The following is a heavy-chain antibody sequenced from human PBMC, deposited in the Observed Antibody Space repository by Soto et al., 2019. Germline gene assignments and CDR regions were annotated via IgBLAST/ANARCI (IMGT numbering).Heavy chain of an antibody. D-gene: IGHD3-3*01. CDR3: TTGPILEWLWYAFDI. J-gene: IGHJ3*02. CDR1: GFTFSNAW. CDR2: IKSKTDGGTT. V-gene: IGHV3-15*01. Sequence: GGSLRLSCAASGFTFSNAWMSWVRQAPGKGLEWVGRIKSKTDGGTTDYAAPVKGRFTISRDDSKNTLYLQMNSLKTEDTAVYYCTTGPILEWLWYAFDIWGQGTMVTVSS.